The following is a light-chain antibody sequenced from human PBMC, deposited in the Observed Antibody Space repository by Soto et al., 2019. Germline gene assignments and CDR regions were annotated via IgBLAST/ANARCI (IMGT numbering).Light chain of an antibody. CDR1: ASDVGAYNY. V-gene: IGLV2-14*01. CDR3: GSYATSDTFV. J-gene: IGLJ1*01. CDR2: EVR. Sequence: QSALTQPASVSGSPGQSITISCTGTASDVGAYNYVSWYQHRPDKAPKLMIYEVRNRPSGVSNRFSGSKSVNTASPTISGLQPEDEADYYCGSYATSDTFVFGTGTKVTVL.